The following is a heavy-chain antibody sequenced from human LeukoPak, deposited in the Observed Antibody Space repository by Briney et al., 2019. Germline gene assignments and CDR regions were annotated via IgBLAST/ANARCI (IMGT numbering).Heavy chain of an antibody. J-gene: IGHJ4*02. CDR1: GGTFSSYA. CDR3: ARVAEYDSSGYRFDY. D-gene: IGHD3-22*01. CDR2: IIPIFGIA. V-gene: IGHV1-69*04. Sequence: ASVKVSCKACGGTFSSYAISWVRQAPGKGLEWMGRIIPIFGIANYAQKFQGRVTITADKSTSTAYMELSSLRSEDTAVYYCARVAEYDSSGYRFDYWGQGTLVTVSS.